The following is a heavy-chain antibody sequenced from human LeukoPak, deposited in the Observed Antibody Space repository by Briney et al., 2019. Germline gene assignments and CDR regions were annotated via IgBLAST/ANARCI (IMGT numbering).Heavy chain of an antibody. J-gene: IGHJ3*02. V-gene: IGHV4-4*02. CDR2: IYTSGST. Sequence: SGTLSLTCAVSGGSISSSNWWSWVRQPPGKGLEWIGRIYTSGSTNYNPSLKSRVTMSVDTSKNQFSLKLSSVTAADTAVYYCARDPKDKAFDIWGQGTMVTVSS. CDR1: GGSISSSNW. D-gene: IGHD2-15*01. CDR3: ARDPKDKAFDI.